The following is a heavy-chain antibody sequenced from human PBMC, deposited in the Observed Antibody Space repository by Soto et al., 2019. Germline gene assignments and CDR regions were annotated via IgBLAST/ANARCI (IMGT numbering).Heavy chain of an antibody. CDR2: INHSGST. D-gene: IGHD1-26*01. CDR1: GGSFSGYY. CDR3: ARGGYRGSSSFDY. J-gene: IGHJ4*02. V-gene: IGHV4-34*01. Sequence: QVQLQQWGAGLLKPSETLSLTCAVYGGSFSGYYWSWIRQPPGKGLEWIGEINHSGSTNYNPSLKSRVTISVDTSKNQFSLKLSSVTAADTAVYYCARGGYRGSSSFDYWGQGTLVTVSS.